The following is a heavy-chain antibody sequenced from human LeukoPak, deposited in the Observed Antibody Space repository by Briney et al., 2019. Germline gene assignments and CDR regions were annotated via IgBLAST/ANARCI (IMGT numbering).Heavy chain of an antibody. J-gene: IGHJ3*02. Sequence: SETLSLTCTVSGGSISSYYWSWIRQPPGKGLEWIGYIYYSGSTYYNPSLKSRVTISVDTSKNQFSLKLSSVTAADTAVYYCASWSGYYTSRAFDIWGQGTMVTVSS. CDR1: GGSISSYY. CDR2: IYYSGST. V-gene: IGHV4-59*12. D-gene: IGHD3-3*01. CDR3: ASWSGYYTSRAFDI.